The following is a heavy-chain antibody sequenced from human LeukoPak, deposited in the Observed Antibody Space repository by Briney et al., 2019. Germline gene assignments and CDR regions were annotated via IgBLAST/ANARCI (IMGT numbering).Heavy chain of an antibody. D-gene: IGHD2-2*01. CDR2: ISGSGGST. CDR3: AKQVVPAAPRYAFDI. CDR1: GFTVSSNY. J-gene: IGHJ3*02. V-gene: IGHV3-23*01. Sequence: GGSLRLSCAASGFTVSSNYMSWVRQAPGKGLEWVSAISGSGGSTYYADSVKGRFTISRDNSKNTLYLQMNSLRAEDTAVYYCAKQVVPAAPRYAFDIWGQGTMVTVSS.